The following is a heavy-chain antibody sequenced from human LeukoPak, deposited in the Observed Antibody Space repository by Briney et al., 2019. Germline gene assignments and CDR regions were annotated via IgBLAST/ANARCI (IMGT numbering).Heavy chain of an antibody. J-gene: IGHJ4*02. CDR1: GFTFSSYA. Sequence: AGGSLRLSCAASGFTFSSYAMHWVRQAPGKGLEWVAVISYDGSNKYYADSVKGRFTISRDNSKNTLYLQMNSLRAEDTAVYYCARAVRDCVDYWGQGTLVTVSS. CDR3: ARAVRDCVDY. D-gene: IGHD2-21*02. V-gene: IGHV3-30-3*01. CDR2: ISYDGSNK.